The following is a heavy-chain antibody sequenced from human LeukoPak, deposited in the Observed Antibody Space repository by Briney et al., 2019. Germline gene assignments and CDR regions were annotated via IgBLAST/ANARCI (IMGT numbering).Heavy chain of an antibody. V-gene: IGHV3-74*01. D-gene: IGHD2-21*02. J-gene: IGHJ4*02. CDR1: GFTFSNYW. CDR3: GRSVVTASLVDY. Sequence: PGGSLRLSCAASGFTFSNYWMYWVRQAPGKGLVWVSRINSDGSSINYADSVKGRFTISRDNAKNTLYLQMSSLRAEDTAVYYCGRSVVTASLVDYCGQGTLVTVSS. CDR2: INSDGSSI.